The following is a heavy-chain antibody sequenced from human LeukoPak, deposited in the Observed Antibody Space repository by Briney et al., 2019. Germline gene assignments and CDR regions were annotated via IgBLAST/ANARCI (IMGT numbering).Heavy chain of an antibody. J-gene: IGHJ4*02. CDR2: IIPIFGTA. V-gene: IGHV1-69*13. Sequence: SVKVSCKASGGTFGSYAISWVRQAPGQGLEWMGGIIPIFGTANYAQKFQGRVTITADESTSTAYMELSSLRSEDTAVYYCARSMVRGVILNYWGQGTLVTVSS. CDR3: ARSMVRGVILNY. CDR1: GGTFGSYA. D-gene: IGHD3-10*01.